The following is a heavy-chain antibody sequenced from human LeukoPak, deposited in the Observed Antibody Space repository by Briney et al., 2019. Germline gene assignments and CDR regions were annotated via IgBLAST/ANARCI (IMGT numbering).Heavy chain of an antibody. D-gene: IGHD5-18*01. CDR2: IYYSGST. CDR1: GGSISSSSYY. CDR3: ASPYSYGDAFDI. V-gene: IGHV4-39*01. Sequence: SETLSLTCTVSGGSISSSSYYWGWIRQPPGKGLEWIGSIYYSGSTYYNPSLKSRVTISVDTSKNQCSLKLSSVTAADTAVYYCASPYSYGDAFDIWGQGTMVTVSS. J-gene: IGHJ3*02.